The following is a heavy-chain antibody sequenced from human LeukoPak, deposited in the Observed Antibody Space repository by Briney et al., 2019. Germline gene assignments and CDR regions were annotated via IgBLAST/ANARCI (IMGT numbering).Heavy chain of an antibody. CDR1: GYTFTSYG. V-gene: IGHV1-18*01. J-gene: IGHJ4*02. Sequence: ASVKVSCQASGYTFTSYGISWVRQAPGQGLEWMGWISAYNGNTNYAQKLQGRVTMTTDTSTSTAYMELRSLRSDDTAVYYCARDLRRYDSSGYYYYWGQGTLVTVSS. D-gene: IGHD3-22*01. CDR3: ARDLRRYDSSGYYYY. CDR2: ISAYNGNT.